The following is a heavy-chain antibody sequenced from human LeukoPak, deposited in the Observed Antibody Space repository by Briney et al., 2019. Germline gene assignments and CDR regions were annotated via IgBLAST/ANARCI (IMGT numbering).Heavy chain of an antibody. CDR1: GFTFSSYT. CDR2: IISNRGRT. CDR3: ARITMGATIDNYYYYYLDV. D-gene: IGHD3-3*01. V-gene: IGHV3-64*02. J-gene: IGHJ6*03. Sequence: GGSLRLSCAASGFTFSSYTMQWLRQAPGKGLEYVSAIISNRGRTHYADSVTGGFTISRDNSKNTLFLQMGSLRPDDMAVYYCARITMGATIDNYYYYYLDVWGKGTTVTVSS.